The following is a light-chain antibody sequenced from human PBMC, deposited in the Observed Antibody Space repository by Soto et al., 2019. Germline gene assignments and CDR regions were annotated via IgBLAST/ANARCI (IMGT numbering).Light chain of an antibody. CDR1: QSVSSY. CDR2: GAS. Sequence: EIVLTQSPGTLSLSPGEIATLSCRASQSVSSYLAWYQQKPGQATRLLISGASSRATGIPNRFSGSGSGTDFNLTISRLEPEDFPVDYCQQYGSPSRTFGQGNKVEIK. CDR3: QQYGSPSRT. V-gene: IGKV3-20*01. J-gene: IGKJ1*01.